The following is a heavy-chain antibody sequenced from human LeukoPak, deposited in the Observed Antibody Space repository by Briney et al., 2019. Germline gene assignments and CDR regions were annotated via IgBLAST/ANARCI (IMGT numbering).Heavy chain of an antibody. J-gene: IGHJ4*02. V-gene: IGHV3-21*01. Sequence: GESLRLSCAASGFTFSSYTMNWVRQAPGKGLEWVSSISTTSSYIYYADSVKGRFTISRDNAKDSLYLQMNSLRAEDTAVYYCARDIYYFDSSDYYYDPFDYWGQGTLVTVSS. CDR1: GFTFSSYT. CDR3: ARDIYYFDSSDYYYDPFDY. CDR2: ISTTSSYI. D-gene: IGHD3-22*01.